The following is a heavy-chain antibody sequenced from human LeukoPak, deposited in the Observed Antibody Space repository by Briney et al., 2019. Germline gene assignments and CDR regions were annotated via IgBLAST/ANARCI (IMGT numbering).Heavy chain of an antibody. D-gene: IGHD1/OR15-1a*01. Sequence: GGSLRLSCAASGFTFSRYWMSWVRQAPGKGLEWVANIKQDGSEKSYVDSVKGRFTISRDNAKNSLYLQMNSLRAEDTAVYYCAKGGEQVTWNFQNWGQGTLVTVSS. CDR2: IKQDGSEK. J-gene: IGHJ1*01. V-gene: IGHV3-7*03. CDR1: GFTFSRYW. CDR3: AKGGEQVTWNFQN.